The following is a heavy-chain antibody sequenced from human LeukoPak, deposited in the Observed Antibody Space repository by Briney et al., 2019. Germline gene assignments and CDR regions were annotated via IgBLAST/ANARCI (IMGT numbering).Heavy chain of an antibody. Sequence: GGSLRLSCAASGFTVSSNYMSWVRQAPGKGLEWVSVIYSDGGTYYADSVKGRFTISRDNSKNTLYLQMNSLRAEDTAVYYCATTYVWGSYFVYWGRRTLVTVSS. V-gene: IGHV3-66*01. CDR1: GFTVSSNY. J-gene: IGHJ4*02. D-gene: IGHD3-16*01. CDR2: IYSDGGT. CDR3: ATTYVWGSYFVY.